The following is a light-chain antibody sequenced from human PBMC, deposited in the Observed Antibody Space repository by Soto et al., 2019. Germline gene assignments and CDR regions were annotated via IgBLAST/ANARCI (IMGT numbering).Light chain of an antibody. J-gene: IGLJ1*01. CDR3: AAWDDSLNGRV. Sequence: QSVLTQPPSASGTPGQRVNISCSGSSSNIGSNTVNWYQQLPGTAPKLLIYSNNQQPSGVPDRFSGSKSGTSASLAISGLQSEDEADYYCAAWDDSLNGRVFGTGTKVTVL. V-gene: IGLV1-44*01. CDR1: SSNIGSNT. CDR2: SNN.